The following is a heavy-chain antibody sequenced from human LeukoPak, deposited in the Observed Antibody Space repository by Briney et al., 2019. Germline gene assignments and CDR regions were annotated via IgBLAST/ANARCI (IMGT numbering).Heavy chain of an antibody. J-gene: IGHJ3*02. V-gene: IGHV3-48*01. CDR3: ARTYDFGRGPPGDAFDN. CDR1: GGSISSGSW. Sequence: ETLSLTCDVSGGSISSGSWWRWVRQAPGKGLEWVSYIDGNSGIKYYADSVQGRFTISRDNAQDSVFLQMTSLRVDDTAVYYCARTYDFGRGPPGDAFDNWGQGTLVTVPS. D-gene: IGHD3-3*01. CDR2: IDGNSGIK.